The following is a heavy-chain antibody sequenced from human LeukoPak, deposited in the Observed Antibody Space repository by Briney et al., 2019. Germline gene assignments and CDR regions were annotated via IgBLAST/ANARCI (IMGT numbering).Heavy chain of an antibody. CDR1: GGSISSCY. V-gene: IGHV4-59*01. CDR2: IYYSGST. J-gene: IGHJ4*02. CDR3: ARDSGGIEARPRIFDY. Sequence: SETLSLTCTVSGGSISSCYWSWIRQPPGKGLEWIGYIYYSGSTNYNPSLRSRVTISVDTSKNQFSLKLSSVTAADTAVYYCARDSGGIEARPRIFDYWGQGTLVTVSS. D-gene: IGHD6-6*01.